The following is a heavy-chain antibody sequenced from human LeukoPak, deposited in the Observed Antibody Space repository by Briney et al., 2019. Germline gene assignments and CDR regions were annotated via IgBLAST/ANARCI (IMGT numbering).Heavy chain of an antibody. Sequence: ASVKVSCKASGYTFTSYYMHWVRQAPGQGLEWMGIINPSGGSTSYAQKFQGRVTMTRDTSTSTVYMGLSSLRSEDTAVYYCARDAGARSSVGLHKYYFDYWGQGTLVTVSS. J-gene: IGHJ4*02. D-gene: IGHD1-26*01. V-gene: IGHV1-46*01. CDR3: ARDAGARSSVGLHKYYFDY. CDR2: INPSGGST. CDR1: GYTFTSYY.